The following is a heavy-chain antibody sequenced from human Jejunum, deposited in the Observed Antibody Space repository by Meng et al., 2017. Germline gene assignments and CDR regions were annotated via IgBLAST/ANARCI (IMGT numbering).Heavy chain of an antibody. V-gene: IGHV4-4*02. D-gene: IGHD6-13*01. J-gene: IGHJ5*02. CDR2: IHHTGNI. CDR1: GASISDNNW. CDR3: ARDLLGPAIAATGWFDP. Sequence: VAVEGPGPGMVTASGTLSLTCAVSGASISDNNWWSWVRQAPGKGLEWIGEIHHTGNINYNPSLKSRVTMSLDKPKNQFSLEVTSVTAADTAVYYCARDLLGPAIAATGWFDPWGQGTLVTVSS.